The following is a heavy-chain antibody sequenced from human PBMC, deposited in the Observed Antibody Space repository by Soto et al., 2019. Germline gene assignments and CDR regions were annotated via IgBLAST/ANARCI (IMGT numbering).Heavy chain of an antibody. CDR1: GYTFTSYS. V-gene: IGHV1-3*01. CDR3: ARGHYYDILTGQAGWFEP. D-gene: IGHD3-9*01. J-gene: IGHJ5*02. CDR2: INAGNGNT. Sequence: ASVKVSCKSCGYTFTSYSMHWVRQAPGQRLEWMGWINAGNGNTKYSQKFQGRVTITRDTSASTAYMELRSLRSDDTAVYYCARGHYYDILTGQAGWFEPWCQGTLVTVSS.